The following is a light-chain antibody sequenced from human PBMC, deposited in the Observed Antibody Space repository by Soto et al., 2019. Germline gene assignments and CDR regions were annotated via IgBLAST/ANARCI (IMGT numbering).Light chain of an antibody. V-gene: IGKV3-11*01. CDR3: QQRTTWPLT. CDR2: DSS. J-gene: IGKJ3*01. CDR1: RSVSRY. Sequence: EIVMSRSPATLSWSPGERATLSSMSRRSVSRYVAWYEQKPGQAPRLLIYDSSNRATGIPARFSGSGSGTDFTVTISSLEPEDCAVYYCQQRTTWPLTCGPGTKVDVK.